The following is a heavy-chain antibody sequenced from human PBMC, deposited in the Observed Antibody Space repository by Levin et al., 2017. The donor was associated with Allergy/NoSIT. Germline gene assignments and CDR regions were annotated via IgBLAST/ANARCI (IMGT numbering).Heavy chain of an antibody. Sequence: GGSLRLSRAASGFTFSRYPMAWVRQAPGKGLEWVATISSSSDATYYAGSVKGRFTISRDNSKNTLYLQMSSLRAEDTAVFYCAKDDGFKWEIREDFDYWGQGTLVTVSS. J-gene: IGHJ4*02. D-gene: IGHD1-26*01. CDR3: AKDDGFKWEIREDFDY. CDR2: ISSSSDAT. CDR1: GFTFSRYP. V-gene: IGHV3-23*01.